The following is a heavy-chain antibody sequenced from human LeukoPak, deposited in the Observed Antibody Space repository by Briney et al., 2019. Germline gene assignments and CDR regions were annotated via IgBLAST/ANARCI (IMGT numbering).Heavy chain of an antibody. V-gene: IGHV4-31*03. D-gene: IGHD2/OR15-2a*01. Sequence: SQTLSLTCTVSGGSINNPNYYWTWIRQHPGKGLEWIGYIHSSGSTFYSPSLKSRLTISLDTSKNQFSLKLSSVTAADTAVYYCARDASLEINKKLEYYFEYWGQGILVTVSS. CDR3: ARDASLEINKKLEYYFEY. CDR2: IHSSGST. J-gene: IGHJ4*02. CDR1: GGSINNPNYY.